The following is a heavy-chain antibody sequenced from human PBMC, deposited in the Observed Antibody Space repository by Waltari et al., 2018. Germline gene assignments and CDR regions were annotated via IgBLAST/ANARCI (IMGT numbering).Heavy chain of an antibody. CDR3: ATSYDILTGYYPKNYFDY. CDR1: GGSFSGYY. J-gene: IGHJ4*02. CDR2: INHSGST. V-gene: IGHV4-34*01. Sequence: QVQLQQWGAGLLKPSETLSLTCAVYGGSFSGYYWSWIRQPPGKGLEWIGEINHSGSTNYNPSLKSRVTISVDTSKNQFSLKLSSVTAADTAVYYCATSYDILTGYYPKNYFDYWGQGTLVTVSS. D-gene: IGHD3-9*01.